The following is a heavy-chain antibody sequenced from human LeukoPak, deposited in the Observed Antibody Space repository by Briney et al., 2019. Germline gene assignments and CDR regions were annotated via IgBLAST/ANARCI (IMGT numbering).Heavy chain of an antibody. J-gene: IGHJ4*02. CDR1: GFTLSNYG. Sequence: GRSLRLSCAVSGFTLSNYGMHWVRQAPGRGLEWVAVIWYDGTNKYYADSVRGRFTISRDSSKNTLYLQMNSLRAEDTAVYYCARDRYSSSGNFDYWGQGTLVTVSS. CDR3: ARDRYSSSGNFDY. CDR2: IWYDGTNK. D-gene: IGHD6-6*01. V-gene: IGHV3-33*01.